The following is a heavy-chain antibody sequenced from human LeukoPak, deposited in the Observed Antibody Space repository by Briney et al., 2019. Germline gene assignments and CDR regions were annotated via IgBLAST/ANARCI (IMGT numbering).Heavy chain of an antibody. CDR3: VREVSGDPWHNWFDP. V-gene: IGHV3-74*03. Sequence: PGGSLRLSCAASGFTFSSYWMHWVRQAPGEGLVWVSRVDHGGSGTVYADSVKGRFTISRNNAKNTLYLQMNSLRAEDTAVYYCVREVSGDPWHNWFDPWGQGTLVTVSS. J-gene: IGHJ5*02. CDR2: VDHGGSGT. CDR1: GFTFSSYW. D-gene: IGHD4-17*01.